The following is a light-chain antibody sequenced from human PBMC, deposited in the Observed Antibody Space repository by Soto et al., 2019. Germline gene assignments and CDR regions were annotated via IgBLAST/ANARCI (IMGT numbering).Light chain of an antibody. J-gene: IGKJ4*01. CDR1: QSVSSN. CDR3: QQYNKWPFT. Sequence: EIVMTQSPATLSVSPGERATLSCRASQSVSSNLAWYQQKPGQAPRLLIYDASTRAADVPARFSGSGSGTDLTLTISSLQSEDFAFYYCQQYNKWPFTFGGGTKVEIK. CDR2: DAS. V-gene: IGKV3-15*01.